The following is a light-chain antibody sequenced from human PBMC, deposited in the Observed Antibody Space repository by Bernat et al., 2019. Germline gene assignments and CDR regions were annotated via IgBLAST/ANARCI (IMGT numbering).Light chain of an antibody. CDR1: QSVSRY. CDR3: QESNNGVT. J-gene: IGKJ4*01. CDR2: AAS. Sequence: EIVLTQSPATLSLSPGERATLSCRASQSVSRYLAWYQQRPGRAPRLLIYAASSRATGIPARFSGSGSGTDFTLTISSLEPQDFAVYYCQESNNGVTFGGGTKVEIK. V-gene: IGKV3-11*01.